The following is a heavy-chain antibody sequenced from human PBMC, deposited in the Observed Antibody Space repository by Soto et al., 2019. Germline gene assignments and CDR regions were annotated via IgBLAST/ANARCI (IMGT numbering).Heavy chain of an antibody. V-gene: IGHV3-13*04. J-gene: IGHJ6*02. D-gene: IGHD5-12*01. CDR1: GFTFSSYD. Sequence: GGSLRLSCAASGFTFSSYDMHWVRQATGKGLEWVSAIGTAGDTYYPGSVKGRFTISRENAKNSLYLQMNSLRAGDTAVYYCARGLRLQHYYNGMDVWGQGTTVTVSS. CDR2: IGTAGDT. CDR3: ARGLRLQHYYNGMDV.